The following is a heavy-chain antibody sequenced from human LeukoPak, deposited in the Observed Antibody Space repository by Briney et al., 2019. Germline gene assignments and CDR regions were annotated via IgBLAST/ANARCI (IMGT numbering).Heavy chain of an antibody. CDR1: GFTFSSYS. CDR3: ARAAAAGGYGMDV. V-gene: IGHV3-48*01. D-gene: IGHD6-13*01. CDR2: ISSSSTI. J-gene: IGHJ6*02. Sequence: PGGSLRLSCAASGFTFSSYSMNWVRQAPGKGLEWVSYISSSSTIYYADSVKGRFTISRDNAKNSLYLQMNSLRAEDTAVYYCARAAAAGGYGMDVWGQGTTVTVSS.